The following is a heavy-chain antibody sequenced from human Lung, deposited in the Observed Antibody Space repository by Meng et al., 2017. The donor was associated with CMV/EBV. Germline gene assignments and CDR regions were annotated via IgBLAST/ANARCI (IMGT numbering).Heavy chain of an antibody. CDR3: ARDNSIIADYGMDV. CDR2: IKQDGSEK. Sequence: GESLKISCAASGFTFSSYWMSWVRQAPGKGLEWVANIKQDGSEKYYVDSVKGRFTISRDNAKNSLYLQMNSLRAEDTAVYYCARDNSIIADYGMDVWGKGTXVTVSS. CDR1: GFTFSSYW. V-gene: IGHV3-7*01. D-gene: IGHD2-21*01. J-gene: IGHJ6*04.